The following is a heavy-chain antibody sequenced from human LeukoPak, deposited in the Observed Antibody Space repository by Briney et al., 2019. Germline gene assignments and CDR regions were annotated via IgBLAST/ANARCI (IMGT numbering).Heavy chain of an antibody. V-gene: IGHV3-23*01. D-gene: IGHD5-12*01. CDR2: MSSSGSST. J-gene: IGHJ3*02. Sequence: GGSLRLSCAASGFTFSNYAMSWVRQAPGKGLEWVSVMSSSGSSTYYADSVKGRFTISRDNSKNTLYLQMNSLRAEDTAVYYCARVIVATNTFDAFDIWGQGTIVTVSS. CDR1: GFTFSNYA. CDR3: ARVIVATNTFDAFDI.